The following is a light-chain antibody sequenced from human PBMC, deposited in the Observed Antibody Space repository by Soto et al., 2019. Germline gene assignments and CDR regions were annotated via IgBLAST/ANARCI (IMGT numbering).Light chain of an antibody. CDR2: DVY. Sequence: YGRTKPRPVSAYPGETVTICCPGTSSDIGGYGYVSWYQQNPGKAPKLIIYDVYNRPSGVPDRFSGSKYGNTASLTISGLQADEEADYYCCSYAGSKIFSVFGTGTKVTVL. V-gene: IGLV2-11*01. CDR1: SSDIGGYGY. CDR3: CSYAGSKIFSV. J-gene: IGLJ1*01.